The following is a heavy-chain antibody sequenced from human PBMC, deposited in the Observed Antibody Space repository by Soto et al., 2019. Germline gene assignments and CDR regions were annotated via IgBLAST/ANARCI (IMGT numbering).Heavy chain of an antibody. D-gene: IGHD6-13*01. Sequence: GGSLRLSCAASGFTFNNYGMHWVRQAPGKGLEWVAVIWNDGSNSYYANSVKGRFTISRDNSKNTVYLQMSSLRAEDTAVYYCARRQISPPTRGAATPRGAMDVWGQGTTVTVSS. V-gene: IGHV3-33*01. J-gene: IGHJ6*02. CDR3: ARRQISPPTRGAATPRGAMDV. CDR1: GFTFNNYG. CDR2: IWNDGSNS.